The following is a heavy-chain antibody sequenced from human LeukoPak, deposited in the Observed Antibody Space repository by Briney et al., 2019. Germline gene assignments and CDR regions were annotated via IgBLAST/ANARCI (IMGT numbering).Heavy chain of an antibody. CDR2: ISGSGGST. Sequence: AGGSLRLSCAASGFTFSSYAMSWVRQAPGKGLEWVSAISGSGGSTYYADSVKGRFTISRDNSKNTLYLQMNSLRAEDTAVYYCAKDYYDSSGYPAPCDYWGQGTLVTVSS. CDR3: AKDYYDSSGYPAPCDY. CDR1: GFTFSSYA. V-gene: IGHV3-23*01. D-gene: IGHD3-22*01. J-gene: IGHJ4*02.